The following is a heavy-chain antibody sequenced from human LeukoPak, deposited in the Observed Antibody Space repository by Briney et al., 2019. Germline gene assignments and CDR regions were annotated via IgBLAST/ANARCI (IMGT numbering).Heavy chain of an antibody. Sequence: GSLRLSCAASGFTVSSNYMSWVRQPPGKGLEWIGEVNLQGSTNYNPSLMGRVAISVDMSENHTSLQLTSVTAADTAVYYCAREGGPYRPLDYSGQGTLVTVSS. CDR1: GFTVSSNY. V-gene: IGHV4-4*02. CDR2: VNLQGST. J-gene: IGHJ4*02. CDR3: AREGGPYRPLDY.